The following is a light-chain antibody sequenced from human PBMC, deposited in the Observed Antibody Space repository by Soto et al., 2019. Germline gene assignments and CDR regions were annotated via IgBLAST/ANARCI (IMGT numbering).Light chain of an antibody. CDR1: SSGVGNYYY. J-gene: IGLJ1*01. Sequence: QSALTQPASVSGSPEPSITISCTGTSSGVGNYYYVSWSQQYPGIVFKLLIYMVGNRPSEVSNRFSGSKSGNTASLTISGLQAEDEANYFCTSPSPGSLYVFGTGTKVIVL. CDR2: MVG. CDR3: TSPSPGSLYV. V-gene: IGLV2-14*01.